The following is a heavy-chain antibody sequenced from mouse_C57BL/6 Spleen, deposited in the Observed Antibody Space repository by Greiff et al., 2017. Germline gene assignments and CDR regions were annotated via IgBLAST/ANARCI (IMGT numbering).Heavy chain of an antibody. D-gene: IGHD1-1*01. J-gene: IGHJ2*01. V-gene: IGHV3-6*01. CDR2: ISYDGSN. Sequence: VQLKESGPGLVKPSQSLSLTCSVTGYSITSGYYWNWIRQFPGNKLEWMGYISYDGSNNYNPSLKNRISITRDTSKNQFFLKLNSVTTEDTATYYCARDNYGSIDYWGQGTTLTVSS. CDR3: ARDNYGSIDY. CDR1: GYSITSGYY.